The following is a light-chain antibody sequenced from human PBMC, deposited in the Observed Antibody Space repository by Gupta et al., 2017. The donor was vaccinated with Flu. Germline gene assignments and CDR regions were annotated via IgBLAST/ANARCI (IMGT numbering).Light chain of an antibody. J-gene: IGKJ1*01. CDR2: KAS. CDR1: QSISSW. Sequence: DIQMTQSPSTLSASVGDRVTITCRASQSISSWLAWYQQKPGKAPNLLIYKASSLERGVPSRFSGSGSGTQFTLTISRLQPDDFATYYCQQYNSDPWTFGQGTKVEIK. V-gene: IGKV1-5*03. CDR3: QQYNSDPWT.